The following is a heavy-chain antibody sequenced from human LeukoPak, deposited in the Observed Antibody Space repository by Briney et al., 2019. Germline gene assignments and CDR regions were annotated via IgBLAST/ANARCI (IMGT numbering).Heavy chain of an antibody. J-gene: IGHJ4*02. D-gene: IGHD6-19*01. CDR2: INPSSGGT. CDR1: GYTFTGYY. V-gene: IGHV1-2*02. CDR3: ARDIAVADTGLDY. Sequence: ASVKVSCKASGYTFTGYYMHWVRQAPGQGLEWMGWINPSSGGTNYAQKFQGRVTMTRDTSISTAYMDLSRLRSDDTAACYCARDIAVADTGLDYWGQGTLVSVSS.